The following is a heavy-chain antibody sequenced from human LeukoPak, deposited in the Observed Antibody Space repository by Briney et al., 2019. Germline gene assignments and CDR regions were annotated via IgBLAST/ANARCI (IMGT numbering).Heavy chain of an antibody. D-gene: IGHD2-8*01. CDR1: RFPVSDFS. CDR2: TNSGGTST. Sequence: AGSLTLSCATSRFPVSDFSMSWVRPAPGKELEWISTTNSGGTSTYYAESVKGRFTISRDNSKNTLYLQMSSLRVEDTAVYYCAKQSYARSLGEGGPGTLVSVSS. CDR3: AKQSYARSLGE. J-gene: IGHJ4*02. V-gene: IGHV3-23*01.